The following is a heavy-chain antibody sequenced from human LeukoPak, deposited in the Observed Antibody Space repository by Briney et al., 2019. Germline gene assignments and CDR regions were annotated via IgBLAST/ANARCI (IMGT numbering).Heavy chain of an antibody. V-gene: IGHV4-61*02. CDR2: IYTSGST. D-gene: IGHD5-18*01. J-gene: IGHJ5*02. CDR3: AREADTAMVKGSWFDP. CDR1: GGSISSGSYY. Sequence: SETLYLTCTVSGGSISSGSYYWSWIRQPAGKGLEWIGRIYTSGSTNYNPSLKSRVTISVDTSKNQFSLKLSSVTAADTAVYYCAREADTAMVKGSWFDPWGQGALVTVSS.